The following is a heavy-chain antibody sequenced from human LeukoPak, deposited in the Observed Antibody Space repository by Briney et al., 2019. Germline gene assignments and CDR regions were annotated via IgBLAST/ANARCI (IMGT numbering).Heavy chain of an antibody. Sequence: GGSLTLSCAGSGFTFSSYAMNWVRQAPGQGLEWVSVISNSGSYTSYADSVRGRFTISRNNSSNTLFLQMISLRPDATALYYCAKDTSIGKYWTTGVCSPFDHWGRGPLVTVSS. CDR1: GFTFSSYA. CDR2: ISNSGSYT. D-gene: IGHD2-8*01. J-gene: IGHJ4*02. CDR3: AKDTSIGKYWTTGVCSPFDH. V-gene: IGHV3-23*01.